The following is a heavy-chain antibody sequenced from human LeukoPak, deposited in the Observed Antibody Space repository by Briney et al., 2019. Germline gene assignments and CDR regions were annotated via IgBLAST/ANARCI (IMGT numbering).Heavy chain of an antibody. V-gene: IGHV3-30-3*01. CDR2: ISYDGSNK. CDR3: ARRQLTGESFDY. CDR1: GFTFSTYA. Sequence: GRSLRLSCAASGFTFSTYAMHWVRQAPGKGLEWVSVISYDGSNKYYAESVKGRFTISRDNSKSLLYLQTNSMSAEDTAVYYCARRQLTGESFDYWGQGTLVTVSS. J-gene: IGHJ4*02. D-gene: IGHD1-20*01.